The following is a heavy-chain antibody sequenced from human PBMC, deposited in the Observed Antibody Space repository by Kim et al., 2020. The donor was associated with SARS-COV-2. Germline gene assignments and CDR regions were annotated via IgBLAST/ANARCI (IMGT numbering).Heavy chain of an antibody. D-gene: IGHD1-26*01. V-gene: IGHV3-23*01. CDR3: AKGSSGSYPSYYFDY. Sequence: GGSLRLSCAASGFTFSSYAMSWVRQAPGKGLEWVSAISGSGGRTYYADSVKGRFTISRDNSKNTLYLQMNSLRAEDTAVYYCAKGSSGSYPSYYFDYWGQGTLVTVSS. CDR2: ISGSGGRT. J-gene: IGHJ4*02. CDR1: GFTFSSYA.